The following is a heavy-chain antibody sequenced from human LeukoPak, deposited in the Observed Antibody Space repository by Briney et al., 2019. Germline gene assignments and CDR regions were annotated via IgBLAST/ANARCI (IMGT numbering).Heavy chain of an antibody. CDR2: IYTSGST. D-gene: IGHD1-26*01. J-gene: IGHJ5*02. CDR3: ARDRDNVGVFDP. Sequence: PSETLSLTCTVSGASISSYYWSWIRQPAGKGLEWIGRIYTSGSTNYNPPLKSRVTMSLDTSRNQFSLKLTSVTAADTAMYYCARDRDNVGVFDPWGQGTLVTVSS. V-gene: IGHV4-4*07. CDR1: GASISSYY.